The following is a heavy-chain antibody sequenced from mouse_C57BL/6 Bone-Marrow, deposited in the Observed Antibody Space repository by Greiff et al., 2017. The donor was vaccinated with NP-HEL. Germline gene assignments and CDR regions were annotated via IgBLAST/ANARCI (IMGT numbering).Heavy chain of an antibody. CDR2: IYPGDGDT. CDR3: ARSGGNYPWFAY. D-gene: IGHD2-1*01. J-gene: IGHJ3*01. V-gene: IGHV1-80*01. Sequence: QVQLQQSGAELVKPGASVKISCKASGYAFSSYWMNWVKQRPGTGLEWIGQIYPGDGDTNYNGKFKGKATLTADKSSSTAYMQLSSLTSEDSAVYFCARSGGNYPWFAYWGQGTLVTVSA. CDR1: GYAFSSYW.